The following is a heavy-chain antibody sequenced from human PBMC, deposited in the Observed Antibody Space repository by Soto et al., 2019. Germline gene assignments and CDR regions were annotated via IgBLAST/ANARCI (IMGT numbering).Heavy chain of an antibody. V-gene: IGHV1-69*19. CDR1: GGTFTTYA. CDR3: AREVQVHTPAFVY. CDR2: ISPMFGAA. D-gene: IGHD3-10*01. Sequence: QVQLVQSGAEMKKPGSSVKVSCQSSGGTFTTYAMNWVRQAPGQGPEWMGVISPMFGAANYAPKFQGRVTITADESTGTSYMQLSSLTSEDTALYFCAREVQVHTPAFVYWGQGTLVTVSS. J-gene: IGHJ4*02.